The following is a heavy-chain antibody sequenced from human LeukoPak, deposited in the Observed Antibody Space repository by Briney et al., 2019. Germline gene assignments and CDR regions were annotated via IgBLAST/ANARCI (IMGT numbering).Heavy chain of an antibody. J-gene: IGHJ6*02. CDR3: AREGLWGVVLYYYYGMDV. V-gene: IGHV3-30-3*01. CDR1: GFTFSSYA. CDR2: ISYDGSNK. Sequence: PGRSLTLSCPASGFTFSSYAMHWVRQAPGKGLEWVAVISYDGSNKYYADSVKGRFTISRDNSKNTLYLQMNSLRAEDTAVYYCAREGLWGVVLYYYYGMDVWGQGTTVTVSS. D-gene: IGHD3-3*01.